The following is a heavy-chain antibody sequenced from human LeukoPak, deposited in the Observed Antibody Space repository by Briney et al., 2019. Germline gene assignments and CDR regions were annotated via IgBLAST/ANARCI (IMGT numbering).Heavy chain of an antibody. J-gene: IGHJ6*03. CDR2: IYYSGST. CDR3: ARDLRSGSYYRYYYYMDV. CDR1: GGSISSYY. D-gene: IGHD1-26*01. Sequence: SETLSLTCTVSGGSISSYYWSWIRQPPGKGLEWIGYIYYSGSTNYNPSPKSRVTISVDTSKNQFSLKLSSVTAADTAVYYCARDLRSGSYYRYYYYMDVWGKGTTVTVSS. V-gene: IGHV4-59*01.